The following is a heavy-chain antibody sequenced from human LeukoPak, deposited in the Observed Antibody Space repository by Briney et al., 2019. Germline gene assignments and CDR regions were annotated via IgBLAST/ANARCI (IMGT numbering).Heavy chain of an antibody. J-gene: IGHJ4*02. CDR2: IKSKTDGGTT. V-gene: IGHV3-15*01. CDR1: GFTFSSYA. CDR3: TTPYYYGSGSYSSYYFDY. D-gene: IGHD3-10*01. Sequence: GGSLRLSCAASGFTFSSYAMSWVRQAPGKGPEWVGRIKSKTDGGTTDYAAPVKGRFTISRDDSKNTLYLQMNSLKTEDTAVYYCTTPYYYGSGSYSSYYFDYWGQGTLVTVSS.